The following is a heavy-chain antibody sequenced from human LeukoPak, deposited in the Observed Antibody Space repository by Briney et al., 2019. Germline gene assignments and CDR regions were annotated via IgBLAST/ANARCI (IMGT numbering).Heavy chain of an antibody. CDR2: ISSSSSYI. CDR1: GFTFSSYS. CDR3: ASIAVAGTLHKMDV. Sequence: GGSLTLSCAASGFTFSSYSMNWVRQAPGKGLEWVSSISSSSSYIYYADSVKGRFTISRDNTKNSLYLQMNSLRAEDTAVYYWASIAVAGTLHKMDVWGQGTPVTVSS. J-gene: IGHJ6*02. D-gene: IGHD6-19*01. V-gene: IGHV3-21*01.